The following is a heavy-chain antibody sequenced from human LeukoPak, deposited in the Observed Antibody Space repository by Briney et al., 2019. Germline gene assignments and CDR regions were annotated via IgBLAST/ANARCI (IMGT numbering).Heavy chain of an antibody. CDR2: INHNGST. Sequence: SETLCLTCAVYGGSFSGYCWSWIRRPPGKGLEWIGEINHNGSTNYNPSLKSRVTISVETSKNQFSLKLSSVTAADTAVYYCARAPYDYDFWSGYQNYWGQGTLVSVSS. J-gene: IGHJ4*02. D-gene: IGHD3-3*01. CDR1: GGSFSGYC. CDR3: ARAPYDYDFWSGYQNY. V-gene: IGHV4-34*01.